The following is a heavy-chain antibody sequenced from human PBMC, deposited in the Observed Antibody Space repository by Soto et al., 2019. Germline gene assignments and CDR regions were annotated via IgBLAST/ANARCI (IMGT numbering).Heavy chain of an antibody. CDR1: GGSISSSSYY. J-gene: IGHJ4*02. CDR2: IYYSGST. D-gene: IGHD3-16*02. CDR3: ATSSPPNYDYIWGSYRNFDY. Sequence: QLQLQESGPGLVKPSETLSLTCTVSGGSISSSSYYWGWIRQPPGKGLEWIGSIYYSGSTYYNPSLKSRVTISVDTSKNQFSLKLSSVTAADTAVYYCATSSPPNYDYIWGSYRNFDYWGQGTLVTVSS. V-gene: IGHV4-39*01.